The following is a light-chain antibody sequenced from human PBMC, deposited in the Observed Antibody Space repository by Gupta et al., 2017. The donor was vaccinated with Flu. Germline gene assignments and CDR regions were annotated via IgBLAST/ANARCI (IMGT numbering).Light chain of an antibody. CDR3: TSYTIKTTPVL. CDR2: EVT. CDR1: SSDVGGYYL. J-gene: IGLJ2*01. Sequence: QSALTQPASVSGSPGQSITISCTGTSSDVGGYYLVSWYQQHPGKAPKLLMYEVTNRPSGVSDRFSGSKSGNTASLTISGLKAEDEAHYYCTSYTIKTTPVLFGGGTRLTVL. V-gene: IGLV2-14*01.